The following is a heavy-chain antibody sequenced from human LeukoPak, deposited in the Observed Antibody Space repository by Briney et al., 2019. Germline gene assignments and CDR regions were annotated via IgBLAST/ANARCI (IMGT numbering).Heavy chain of an antibody. D-gene: IGHD4-23*01. Sequence: SETLSLTCAVYGGSFSGYYWSWIRQPPGKGLEWIGEINHSGSTNYNPPLKSRVTISVDTSKNQFSLKLSSVTAADTAVYYCARETGGNSEGYYYYYMDVWGKGTTVTVSS. CDR3: ARETGGNSEGYYYYYMDV. CDR2: INHSGST. CDR1: GGSFSGYY. V-gene: IGHV4-34*01. J-gene: IGHJ6*03.